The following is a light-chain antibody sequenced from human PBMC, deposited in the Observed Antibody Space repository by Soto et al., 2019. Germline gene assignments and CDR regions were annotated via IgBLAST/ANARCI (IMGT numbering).Light chain of an antibody. CDR3: SSYTSSSTLDVV. J-gene: IGLJ2*01. Sequence: QSVLTQPASVSGSPGQSITISCTGTSSDVGGYNYVSWYQQHPGKAPKLMIYEVSSRPSGVSNRFSGSKSGNTASLTISGLQAEDEADYYCSSYTSSSTLDVVFGGGTQLTVL. V-gene: IGLV2-14*01. CDR2: EVS. CDR1: SSDVGGYNY.